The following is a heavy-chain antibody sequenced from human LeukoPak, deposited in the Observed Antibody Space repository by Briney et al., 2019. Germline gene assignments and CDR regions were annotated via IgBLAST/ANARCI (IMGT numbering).Heavy chain of an antibody. D-gene: IGHD3-22*01. V-gene: IGHV3-21*01. CDR1: GFTFSSYG. J-gene: IGHJ4*02. Sequence: PGGSLRLSCAASGFTFSSYGMNWVRQAPGKGLEWVSSISSSSSYIYYADSVKGRFTISRDNAKNSLYLQMNSLRAEDTAVYYCARRSGYYYFFDYWGQGTLVTVSS. CDR3: ARRSGYYYFFDY. CDR2: ISSSSSYI.